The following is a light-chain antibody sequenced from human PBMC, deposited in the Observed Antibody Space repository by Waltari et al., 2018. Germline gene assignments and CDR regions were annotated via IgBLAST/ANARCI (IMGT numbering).Light chain of an antibody. V-gene: IGKV4-1*01. CDR3: QQYYTTPYT. J-gene: IGKJ2*01. CDR2: WTS. CDR1: QGVLYNPNNKNY. Sequence: DIVLTQSPDSLAVSLGERATINCKSSQGVLYNPNNKNYLAWYQQKPGQPPKLLIYWTSTRESGVPDRFSGSGSGTDFTLTISSLQAEDVAVYYCQQYYTTPYTFGPGTKLEIK.